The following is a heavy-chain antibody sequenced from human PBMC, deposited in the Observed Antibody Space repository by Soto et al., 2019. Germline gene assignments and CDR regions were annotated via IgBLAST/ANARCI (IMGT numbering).Heavy chain of an antibody. CDR2: IYYSGST. CDR3: ARGLQGAENYFDY. J-gene: IGHJ4*02. V-gene: IGHV4-31*03. Sequence: QVQLQESGPGLVKPSQTLSLTCTVSGGSISSGGYYWSWIRQHPGKGLEWVGYIYYSGSTYYNPSIKSRVTISVDTSKNQFSLKLSSVTAADTAVYYCARGLQGAENYFDYWGQGTLVTVSS. D-gene: IGHD4-4*01. CDR1: GGSISSGGYY.